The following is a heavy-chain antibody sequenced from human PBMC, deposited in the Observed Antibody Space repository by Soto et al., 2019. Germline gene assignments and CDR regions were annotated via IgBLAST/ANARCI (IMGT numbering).Heavy chain of an antibody. V-gene: IGHV1-18*01. CDR1: GYTFTSYG. CDR3: ARALGLAQYCSTTGCRGNYYYGMDV. J-gene: IGHJ6*02. Sequence: QVQLVQSGAEVKKPGASVKVSCKASGYTFTSYGISWVRQAPGQGLEWMGWISAYNGNTNDAQKLQGRVTMNTDTSTRTANMTMTSLRSNDTVVNYCARALGLAQYCSTTGCRGNYYYGMDVWGQGTTVTVSS. CDR2: ISAYNGNT. D-gene: IGHD2-2*01.